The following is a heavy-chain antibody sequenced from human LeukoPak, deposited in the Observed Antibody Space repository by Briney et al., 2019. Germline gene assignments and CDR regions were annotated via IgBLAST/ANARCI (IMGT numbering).Heavy chain of an antibody. CDR1: GGSISRSHW. CDR3: ARAPLQSVVVTTPHYWYFDL. D-gene: IGHD2-21*02. CDR2: INHSGST. V-gene: IGHV4-4*02. Sequence: SETLSLTCAVSGGSISRSHWWSWVRQPPGKGLEWIGEINHSGSTNYNPSLKSRVTISVDASKNQFSLKLSSVTAADTAVYYCARAPLQSVVVTTPHYWYFDLWGRGTLITVSS. J-gene: IGHJ2*01.